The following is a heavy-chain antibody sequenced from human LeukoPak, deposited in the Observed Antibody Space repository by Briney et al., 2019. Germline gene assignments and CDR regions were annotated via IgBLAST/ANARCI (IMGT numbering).Heavy chain of an antibody. V-gene: IGHV1-2*02. CDR3: ARGSGGGEPTDY. D-gene: IGHD2-21*01. CDR1: GYTFTGYY. Sequence: ASVKVSCKASGYTFTGYYMHWVRQAPGQGLEWMGWINPNSGGTNYAQKFQGRVTMTTDTSTTTAYMELRDLRSDDTAIYYCARGSGGGEPTDYWGQGTLVTVSS. J-gene: IGHJ4*02. CDR2: INPNSGGT.